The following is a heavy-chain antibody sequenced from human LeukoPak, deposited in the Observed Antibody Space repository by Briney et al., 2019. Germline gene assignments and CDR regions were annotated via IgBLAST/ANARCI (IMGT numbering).Heavy chain of an antibody. CDR1: GGSISSSSYY. CDR3: ARDSGQWLEDAFDI. D-gene: IGHD6-19*01. Sequence: SETLSLTCTVSGGSISSSSYYWGWIRQPPGKGLEWIGSIYYSGSTNYNPSLKSRVTISVDTSKNQFSLKLSSVTAADTAVYYCARDSGQWLEDAFDIWGQGTMVTVSS. V-gene: IGHV4-39*07. J-gene: IGHJ3*02. CDR2: IYYSGST.